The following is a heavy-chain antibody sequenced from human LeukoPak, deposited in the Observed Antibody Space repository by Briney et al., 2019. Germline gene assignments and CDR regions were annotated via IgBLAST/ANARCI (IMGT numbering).Heavy chain of an antibody. CDR2: INHSGST. CDR1: GGSFSGYY. J-gene: IGHJ4*02. V-gene: IGHV4-34*01. Sequence: SETLSLTCAVSGGSFSGYYWSWIRQPPGKGLEWIGEINHSGSTNYNPSLKSRVTISVDTSKNQFSLKLSSVTAADTAVYYCARAHRGGYGGSRLAYFDYWGQGTLVTVSS. D-gene: IGHD5-12*01. CDR3: ARAHRGGYGGSRLAYFDY.